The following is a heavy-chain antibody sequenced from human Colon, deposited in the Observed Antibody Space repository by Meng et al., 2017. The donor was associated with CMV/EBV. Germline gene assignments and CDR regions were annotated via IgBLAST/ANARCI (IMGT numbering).Heavy chain of an antibody. CDR1: GDSFSSLA. J-gene: IGHJ4*02. CDR3: AKDYKQVPTMGQFDS. Sequence: ASVKVSCKGSGDSFSSLAFAWVRQAPGQGLDWMGYISVYNGNTFYAQKFQGRVTMTTDTSTNTAYMELRSLTSDDTAVYYCAKDYKQVPTMGQFDSWGQGTLVTVSS. D-gene: IGHD3-10*01. V-gene: IGHV1-18*01. CDR2: ISVYNGNT.